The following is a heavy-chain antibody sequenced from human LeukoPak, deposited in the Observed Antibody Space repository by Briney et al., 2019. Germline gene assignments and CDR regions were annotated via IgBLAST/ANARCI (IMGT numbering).Heavy chain of an antibody. V-gene: IGHV1-46*01. J-gene: IGHJ4*02. Sequence: ASVKVSCKASGHTFTSDCIHWVRQAPGQGLEWMGMIYPRDGSTSYAQKFQGRVTVTRDTSTSTVHMELSGLRSEDTAVYYCARDQEGFDYWGQGTLVTVSS. CDR1: GHTFTSDC. CDR3: ARDQEGFDY. CDR2: IYPRDGST.